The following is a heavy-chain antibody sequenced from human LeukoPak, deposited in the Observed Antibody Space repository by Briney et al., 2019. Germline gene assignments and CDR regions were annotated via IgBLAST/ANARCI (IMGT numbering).Heavy chain of an antibody. Sequence: GGSLRLSCAASGFTFSSYAMSWVRQTPGKGLEWVSAISGSGGSTYYADSVKGRFTISRDNSKNTLYLQMNSLRAEDTAVYYCAKDLCSGSYCDAFDIWGQGTMVTVSS. J-gene: IGHJ3*02. CDR2: ISGSGGST. V-gene: IGHV3-23*01. CDR3: AKDLCSGSYCDAFDI. CDR1: GFTFSSYA. D-gene: IGHD1-26*01.